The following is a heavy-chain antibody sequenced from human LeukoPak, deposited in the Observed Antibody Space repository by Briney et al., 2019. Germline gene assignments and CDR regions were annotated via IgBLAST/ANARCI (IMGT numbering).Heavy chain of an antibody. V-gene: IGHV4-30-2*01. CDR1: GASISSGAYF. J-gene: IGHJ4*01. D-gene: IGHD1-26*01. CDR3: ARGEGYLILGATAPLDY. CDR2: IFRTGET. Sequence: PSETLSLTYSVSGASISSGAYFWTWIRQPPGKGLEWIGYIFRTGETSYNPSLKSRLTISVDTSKNQFSLRLTSVTAADTALYYCARGEGYLILGATAPLDYWGLGTLVTVS.